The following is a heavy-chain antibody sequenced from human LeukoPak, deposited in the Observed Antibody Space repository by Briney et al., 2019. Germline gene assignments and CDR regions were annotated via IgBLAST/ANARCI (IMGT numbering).Heavy chain of an antibody. D-gene: IGHD1-26*01. Sequence: SETLSLTCTVSGGSISSYHWSWIRQPPGKGLECIGYIYSSGSTNYNPSLKSRVTISVDTSKNQFSLKLSSVTAADTAVYYCARGVGATYYYYYYMDVWGKGTTVTVSS. J-gene: IGHJ6*03. V-gene: IGHV4-59*01. CDR3: ARGVGATYYYYYYMDV. CDR2: IYSSGST. CDR1: GGSISSYH.